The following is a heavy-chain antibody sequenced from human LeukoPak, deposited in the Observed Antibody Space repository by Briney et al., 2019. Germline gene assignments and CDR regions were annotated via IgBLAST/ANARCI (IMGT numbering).Heavy chain of an antibody. CDR2: INPSGGST. CDR3: AREGYYYDSSGYNWFDP. V-gene: IGHV1-46*01. D-gene: IGHD3-22*01. J-gene: IGHJ5*02. Sequence: ASVKVSCKASGYTFTSYYMHWVRQAPGQGLEWMGIINPSGGSTSYAQKFQGRVTMTRDTSTSTVYMELSSLRSEDTAVYYCAREGYYYDSSGYNWFDPWGQGTLVTVSS. CDR1: GYTFTSYY.